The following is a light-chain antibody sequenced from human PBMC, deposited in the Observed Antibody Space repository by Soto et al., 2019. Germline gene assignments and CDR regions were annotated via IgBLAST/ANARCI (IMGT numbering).Light chain of an antibody. Sequence: DIQVAQSPSSLSASVGDRVTITCRASQSIGSYLNWYRQKPGKAPELLIYAASTLQSGVPSRFSGSGSGTEFTLTISSLQPEDFATYYCQQLNSYPLTFGGGTKVDIK. J-gene: IGKJ4*01. CDR2: AAS. CDR3: QQLNSYPLT. CDR1: QSIGSY. V-gene: IGKV1-9*01.